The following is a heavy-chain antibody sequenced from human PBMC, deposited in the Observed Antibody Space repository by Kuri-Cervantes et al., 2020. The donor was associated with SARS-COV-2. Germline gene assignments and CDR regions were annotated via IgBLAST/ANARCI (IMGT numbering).Heavy chain of an antibody. CDR2: ISYDGSNK. CDR1: GFTFSSYA. J-gene: IGHJ4*02. Sequence: GGSLRLSCAASGFTFSSYAMHWVRQAPGKGLEWVAVISYDGSNKYYADSVKGRFTISRDNSKNTLYLQMNSLRAEDTAVYYCARALLGLLVDYWGQGTLVTVSS. V-gene: IGHV3-30-3*01. CDR3: ARALLGLLVDY. D-gene: IGHD7-27*01.